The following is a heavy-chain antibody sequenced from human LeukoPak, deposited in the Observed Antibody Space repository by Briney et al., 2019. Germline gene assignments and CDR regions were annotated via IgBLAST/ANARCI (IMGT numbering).Heavy chain of an antibody. CDR3: ARAEGSGSSFDY. D-gene: IGHD3-10*01. V-gene: IGHV3-21*01. CDR1: GFPFRSFS. J-gene: IGHJ4*02. Sequence: GGSLRLSCVASGFPFRSFSVNWVRQAPGKGLEWVSSISSSSTYIYYADSVKGRFTISRDNAKNSLYLQMNSLRVEDTAVYYCARAEGSGSSFDYWGQGTLVTVSS. CDR2: ISSSSTYI.